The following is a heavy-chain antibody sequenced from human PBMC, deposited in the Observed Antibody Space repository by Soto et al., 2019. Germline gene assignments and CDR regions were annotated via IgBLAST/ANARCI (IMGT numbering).Heavy chain of an antibody. J-gene: IGHJ5*02. CDR1: GFTFSSYG. D-gene: IGHD3-3*01. Sequence: HVQLVESGGGVVQPGRSLRLSCAASGFTFSSYGMHWVRQAPGKGLEWVAVIWYDGSNKYYADSVKGRFTISRDNSKNTLYLQMNSLRAEDTAVYYCARGVTYYDFWSGYTNWFDPWGQGTLVTVSS. V-gene: IGHV3-33*01. CDR2: IWYDGSNK. CDR3: ARGVTYYDFWSGYTNWFDP.